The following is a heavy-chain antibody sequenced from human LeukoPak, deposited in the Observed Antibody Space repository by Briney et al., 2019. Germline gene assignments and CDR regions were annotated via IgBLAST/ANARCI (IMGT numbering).Heavy chain of an antibody. J-gene: IGHJ4*02. V-gene: IGHV5-51*01. Sequence: GESLQISCQGSGYSFTGYWIGWVRQMPGKGLEWMGIIYPGDSDTRYSPSFQGQVTISADKSISTAYLQWSSLKVSDTAMYYCARQSQEDYFDYWGQGTLVTVSS. CDR2: IYPGDSDT. CDR1: GYSFTGYW. CDR3: ARQSQEDYFDY.